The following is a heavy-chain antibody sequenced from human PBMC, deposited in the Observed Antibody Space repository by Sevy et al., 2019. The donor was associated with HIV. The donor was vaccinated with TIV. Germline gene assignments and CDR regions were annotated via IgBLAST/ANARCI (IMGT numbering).Heavy chain of an antibody. CDR3: ARENIAVAGIGYYFDH. V-gene: IGHV3-33*01. CDR1: GFTFSTYG. Sequence: GGSLRLSCVASGFTFSTYGMHWVRQAPGKGLEWVAVIWYDGSNKEYVDSVKGRFTISRDNSKDTLYLQMNSLRAKDTAVYYCARENIAVAGIGYYFDHWGQGTLVTVSS. D-gene: IGHD6-19*01. CDR2: IWYDGSNK. J-gene: IGHJ4*02.